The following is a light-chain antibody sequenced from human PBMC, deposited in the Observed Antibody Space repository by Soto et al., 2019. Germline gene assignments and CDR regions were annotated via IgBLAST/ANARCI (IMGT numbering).Light chain of an antibody. Sequence: EIVLTQSPATLSLSPGERVTLSCRASQSVSNSLAWYQQKPGQPHRLLIYDVSNRATGIPARFSGSGSGTDFTLTIPRPETEDFAVYFGHQRSNWPRVPVGHGTR. CDR3: HQRSNWPRVP. V-gene: IGKV3-11*01. J-gene: IGKJ5*01. CDR2: DVS. CDR1: QSVSNS.